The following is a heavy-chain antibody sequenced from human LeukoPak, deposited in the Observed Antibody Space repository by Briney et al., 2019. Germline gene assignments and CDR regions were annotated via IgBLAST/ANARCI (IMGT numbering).Heavy chain of an antibody. J-gene: IGHJ4*02. V-gene: IGHV1-18*01. D-gene: IGHD2-15*01. CDR2: ISGFIGNT. Sequence: ASVKLSCKAAGSTFGNSGIKRVRQAPGQGLKWVRWISGFIGNTNSAQTCHARVTLTKDTSTTTAYMALRNLRSDDPTRSYCTRGEYWNVGNCYFRPGAYWGQGNRVSVSS. CDR1: GSTFGNSG. CDR3: TRGEYWNVGNCYFRPGAY.